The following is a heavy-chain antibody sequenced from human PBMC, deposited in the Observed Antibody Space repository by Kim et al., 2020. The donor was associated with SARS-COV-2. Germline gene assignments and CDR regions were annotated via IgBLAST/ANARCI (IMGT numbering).Heavy chain of an antibody. CDR3: TREGTSCYNCYYDGMDV. J-gene: IGHJ6*02. Sequence: VKGRFTISRDDSKSIAYLQMNSLKTEDTAVYYCTREGTSCYNCYYDGMDVWGQGTTVTVSS. D-gene: IGHD2-2*02. V-gene: IGHV3-49*02.